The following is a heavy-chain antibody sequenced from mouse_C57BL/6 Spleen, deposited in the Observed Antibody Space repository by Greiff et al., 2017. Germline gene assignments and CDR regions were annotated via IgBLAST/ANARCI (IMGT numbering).Heavy chain of an antibody. CDR1: GYSITSGYY. J-gene: IGHJ4*01. CDR2: ISYDGSN. Sequence: EVQLQESGPGLVKPSPSLSLTCSVTGYSITSGYYWNWIRQFPGNKLEWMGYISYDGSNNYNPSLKNRISITRDTSKNQFFLKLNSVTTEDTATYYCARGGSSRAMDYWGQGTSVTVSS. CDR3: ARGGSSRAMDY. D-gene: IGHD1-1*01. V-gene: IGHV3-6*01.